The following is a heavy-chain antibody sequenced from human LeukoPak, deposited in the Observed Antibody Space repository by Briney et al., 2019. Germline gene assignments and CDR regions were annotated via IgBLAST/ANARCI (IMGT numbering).Heavy chain of an antibody. J-gene: IGHJ4*02. CDR3: ATGRYSSSWYHKYYFDY. D-gene: IGHD6-13*01. CDR2: IYPGDSDT. V-gene: IGHV5-51*01. CDR1: GYSFTSYW. Sequence: GESLKISCKGSGYSFTSYWIGWVRQMPGKGLEWVGIIYPGDSDTRYSPSFQGQVTISADKSISTAYLQWSSLKASDTAMYYCATGRYSSSWYHKYYFDYWGQGTLVTVSS.